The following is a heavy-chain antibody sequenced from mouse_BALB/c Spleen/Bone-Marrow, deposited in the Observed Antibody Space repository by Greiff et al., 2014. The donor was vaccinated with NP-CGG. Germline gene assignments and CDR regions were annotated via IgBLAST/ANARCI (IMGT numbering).Heavy chain of an antibody. Sequence: LQQSGSELVRPGASVKLSCKASGYTFTSYWMHWVKQGPGQGLEWIGNIYPGSGSTNYDEKFKSKATLTVDTSSSTAYMQLSSLTSEDSAVYYCTRLGSTMITTDAYWGQGTLVTVSA. V-gene: IGHV1S22*01. J-gene: IGHJ3*01. CDR1: GYTFTSYW. CDR3: TRLGSTMITTDAY. D-gene: IGHD2-4*01. CDR2: IYPGSGST.